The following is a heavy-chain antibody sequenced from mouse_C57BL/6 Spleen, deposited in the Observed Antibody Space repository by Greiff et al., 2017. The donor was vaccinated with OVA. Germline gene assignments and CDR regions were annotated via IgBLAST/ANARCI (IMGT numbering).Heavy chain of an antibody. D-gene: IGHD2-3*01. CDR1: GYAFSSSW. CDR3: ARWGLLPSYYYAMDY. CDR2: IYPGDGDT. J-gene: IGHJ4*01. V-gene: IGHV1-82*01. Sequence: QVQLQQSGPELVKPGASVKISCKASGYAFSSSWMNWVKQRPGKGLEWIGRIYPGDGDTNYNGKFKGKASLTADKSSSTAYMQLSSLTSEDSAVYFCARWGLLPSYYYAMDYWGQGTSVTVSS.